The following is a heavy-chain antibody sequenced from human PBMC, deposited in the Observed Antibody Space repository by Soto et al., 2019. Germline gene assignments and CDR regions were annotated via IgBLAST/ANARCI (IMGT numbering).Heavy chain of an antibody. D-gene: IGHD3-3*01. CDR1: GYTFTSYA. CDR2: INAGNGNT. V-gene: IGHV1-3*01. J-gene: IGHJ4*02. CDR3: ARPGGMSDFWGGYYFDY. Sequence: ASVKVSCKASGYTFTSYAMHWVRQAPGQRLEWMGWINAGNGNTKYSQKFQGRVTITRDTSASTAYMELSSLRSEDTAVYYCARPGGMSDFWGGYYFDYWGQGTLVTVSS.